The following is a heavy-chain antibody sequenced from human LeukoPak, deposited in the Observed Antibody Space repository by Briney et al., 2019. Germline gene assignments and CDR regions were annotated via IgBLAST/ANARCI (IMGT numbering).Heavy chain of an antibody. CDR3: ARKSSGGGYFAFFFDVFDI. CDR2: IYYSGST. Sequence: SETLSLTCTVSGGSISSYYWSWIRQPPGRGLEWIGYIYYSGSTNYNPSLKSRVTISVDTSKNQFSLKLSSVTAADTAVYYCARKSSGGGYFAFFFDVFDIGAQGKMVTVSS. J-gene: IGHJ3*02. V-gene: IGHV4-59*08. D-gene: IGHD3-22*01. CDR1: GGSISSYY.